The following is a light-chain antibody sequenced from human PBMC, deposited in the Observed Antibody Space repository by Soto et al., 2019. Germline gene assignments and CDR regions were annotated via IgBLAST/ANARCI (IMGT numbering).Light chain of an antibody. CDR1: QTIDSW. CDR2: EAS. J-gene: IGKJ1*01. CDR3: QQYESYPWT. Sequence: DIQMTQSPSTLSASVGDRVTITCRARQTIDSWLAWYPQKPGKAPNLLISEASTLESGVPSRFSGSESGTEFILSISSLQPDDFASYYCQQYESYPWTFGQGTKVEIK. V-gene: IGKV1-5*03.